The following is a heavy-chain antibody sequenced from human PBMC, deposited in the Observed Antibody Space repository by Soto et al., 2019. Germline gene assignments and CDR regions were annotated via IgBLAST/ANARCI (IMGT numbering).Heavy chain of an antibody. V-gene: IGHV4-4*07. J-gene: IGHJ6*02. CDR1: GGSINSYY. CDR3: ARCGLDYGMDV. CDR2: FYPSGKT. Sequence: SETLSLTCTVSGGSINSYYWCWIRQPAGKGLEWIGRFYPSGKTNYNPSLKSRLTMSADTSRNQFSLNLTSVTAADTAVYYCARCGLDYGMDVWGQGTTVTVPS. D-gene: IGHD3-16*01.